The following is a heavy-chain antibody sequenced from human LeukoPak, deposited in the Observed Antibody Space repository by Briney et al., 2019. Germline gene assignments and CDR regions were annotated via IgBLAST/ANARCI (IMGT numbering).Heavy chain of an antibody. V-gene: IGHV4-59*01. CDR3: ARNGRVGYPYYMDV. CDR2: IHYSGST. J-gene: IGHJ6*03. CDR1: GGSITSYY. D-gene: IGHD5-12*01. Sequence: PSETLSLTCSVSGGSITSYYWSWIRQPPGKGLEFIGYIHYSGSTNYSPSLKSRVTISVDTSKSQFSLKVNSVTAADTAVYYCARNGRVGYPYYMDVWGKGTTVTVSS.